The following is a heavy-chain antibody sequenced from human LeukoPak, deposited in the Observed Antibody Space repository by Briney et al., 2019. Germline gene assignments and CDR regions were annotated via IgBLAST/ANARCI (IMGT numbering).Heavy chain of an antibody. CDR3: ARGRTGGATDAFDI. CDR1: GGSISTYY. J-gene: IGHJ3*02. D-gene: IGHD1-14*01. V-gene: IGHV4-59*01. Sequence: PSETLSLTCSVSGGSISTYYWTWIRQPPGKGLEWIGCIHHSGSTEYNPSLKSRVTTSVDTSKNHFSLKLGSVTAADTAKYYCARGRTGGATDAFDIWGQGTMVTVS. CDR2: IHHSGST.